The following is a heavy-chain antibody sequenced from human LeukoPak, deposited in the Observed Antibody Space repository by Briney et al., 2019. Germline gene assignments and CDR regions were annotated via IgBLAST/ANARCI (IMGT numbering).Heavy chain of an antibody. CDR3: ARGQYYYDSSGYSDY. D-gene: IGHD3-22*01. J-gene: IGHJ4*02. V-gene: IGHV3-11*01. CDR1: GFTFCDYY. CDR2: ISSSGSTI. Sequence: GGSLTLSWAASGFTFCDYYISWIRQAPGKGLEWVSYISSSGSTIYYADSVKGRFTISRDNAKNSLYLQMNSLRAEDTAVYYCARGQYYYDSSGYSDYWGQGTLVTVSS.